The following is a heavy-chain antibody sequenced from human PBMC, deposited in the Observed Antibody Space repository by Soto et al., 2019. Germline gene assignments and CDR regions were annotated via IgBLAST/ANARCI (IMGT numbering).Heavy chain of an antibody. CDR2: IGPESGAT. V-gene: IGHV1-2*02. CDR3: GRGRSGQIVVFY. J-gene: IGHJ4*02. D-gene: IGHD1-26*01. Sequence: ASVKVSCKASGYTFTGHYIHWVRQAPEQGPEWMGEIGPESGATRYAQRFQGRVTMTRDMSITTAYMELNNLSPDDTAVYDCGRGRSGQIVVFYWGQGTPVTVS. CDR1: GYTFTGHY.